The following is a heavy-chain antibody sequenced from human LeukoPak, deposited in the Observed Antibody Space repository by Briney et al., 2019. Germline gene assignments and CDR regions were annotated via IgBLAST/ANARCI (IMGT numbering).Heavy chain of an antibody. V-gene: IGHV5-51*01. J-gene: IGHJ5*02. CDR3: ARIRGSSWSGYDP. CDR2: IYPGDSDT. CDR1: GYSFTRYW. Sequence: GESLKISCKGSGYSFTRYWIGWLRQMPGKGLEWMGIIYPGDSDTRYSPSFQGQVTISADKSISTAYLQWSSLKASDTAMYYCARIRGSSWSGYDPWGQGTLVTVSS. D-gene: IGHD6-13*01.